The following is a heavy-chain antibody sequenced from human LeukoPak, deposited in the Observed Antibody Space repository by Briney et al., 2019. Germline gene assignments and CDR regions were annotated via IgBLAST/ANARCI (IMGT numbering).Heavy chain of an antibody. Sequence: ASVKVSCKASGYTFTSYYMHWVRQAPGQGLEWMGIINPSGGSTSYAQKFQGRVTMTRDTSTSTVYMELSSLRSEDTAVYYCARSPETDYDYVWGSYRPFDYWGQGTLVTVSS. D-gene: IGHD3-16*02. CDR1: GYTFTSYY. J-gene: IGHJ4*02. CDR3: ARSPETDYDYVWGSYRPFDY. CDR2: INPSGGST. V-gene: IGHV1-46*01.